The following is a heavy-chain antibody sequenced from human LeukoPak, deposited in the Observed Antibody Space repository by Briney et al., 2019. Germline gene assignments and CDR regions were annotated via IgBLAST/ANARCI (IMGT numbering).Heavy chain of an antibody. D-gene: IGHD2-2*01. J-gene: IGHJ4*02. Sequence: GGSLRLSCAASGFTFDDYAMHWVRQAPGKGLEWVSGISWNSGSIAYADSVKGRFTISRDNAKNSLYLQMNSLRAEDVALYYCAKASSTSPDYYFDYWGQGTLVTVSS. CDR2: ISWNSGSI. V-gene: IGHV3-9*03. CDR1: GFTFDDYA. CDR3: AKASSTSPDYYFDY.